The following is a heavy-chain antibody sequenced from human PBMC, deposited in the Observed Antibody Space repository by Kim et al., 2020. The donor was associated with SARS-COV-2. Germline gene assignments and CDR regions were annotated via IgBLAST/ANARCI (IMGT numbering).Heavy chain of an antibody. Sequence: GGSLRLSCAASGFTFSSSAMRWVRHAPGKGLEWVSAISGGGSGTYYADSVKGRFTISRDNSKNTLYLQMNNLRADDTAVYYCVKEVLFWFGDQSRDNWYDSWGQGTLVTVSS. CDR2: ISGGGSGT. J-gene: IGHJ5*01. CDR1: GFTFSSSA. V-gene: IGHV3-23*01. D-gene: IGHD3-10*01. CDR3: VKEVLFWFGDQSRDNWYDS.